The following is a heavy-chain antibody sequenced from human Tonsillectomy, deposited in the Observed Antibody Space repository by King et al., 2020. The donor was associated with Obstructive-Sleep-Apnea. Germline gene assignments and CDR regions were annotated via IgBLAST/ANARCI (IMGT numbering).Heavy chain of an antibody. D-gene: IGHD3-9*01. V-gene: IGHV4-59*08. CDR2: IYYSGST. CDR1: GGSISSYY. CDR3: ARHLLYYEILTGYYRWFDP. Sequence: VQLQESGPGLVKPSETLSLTCTVSGGSISSYYWSWIRQPPGKGLEWVGYIYYSGSTNYNPSLKSRVTISVDTSKNQFSLKLSSVTAADTAVYYCARHLLYYEILTGYYRWFDPWGQGTLVTVSS. J-gene: IGHJ5*02.